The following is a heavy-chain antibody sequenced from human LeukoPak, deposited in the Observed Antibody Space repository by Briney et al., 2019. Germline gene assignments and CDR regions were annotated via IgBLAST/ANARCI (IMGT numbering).Heavy chain of an antibody. CDR1: GGSFSGYY. CDR2: INHSGST. D-gene: IGHD3-10*02. J-gene: IGHJ5*02. CDR3: ARGLVCSGSRNNWFDP. V-gene: IGHV4-34*01. Sequence: SETLSLTCAVYGGSFSGYYWSWIRQPPGKGLEWIGEINHSGSTNYNPSLKSRVTISVDTSKNQFSLKLSSVTAADTAVYYCARGLVCSGSRNNWFDPWGQGTLVTVSS.